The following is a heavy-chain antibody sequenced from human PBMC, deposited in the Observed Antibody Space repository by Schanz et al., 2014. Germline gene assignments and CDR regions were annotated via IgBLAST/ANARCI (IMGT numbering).Heavy chain of an antibody. Sequence: EVQLVESGGGLVKPGGSLRLSCAASGFTFSSYSMNWVRQAPGKGLEWLSYIDGKSTTVYYADSVKGRFTVSRDNARNSLYLHMNSLRAEDTAVYYCAREQIMAAAGLGDYWGHGTLVTVSS. D-gene: IGHD6-13*01. CDR3: AREQIMAAAGLGDY. V-gene: IGHV3-48*01. CDR2: IDGKSTTV. CDR1: GFTFSSYS. J-gene: IGHJ4*01.